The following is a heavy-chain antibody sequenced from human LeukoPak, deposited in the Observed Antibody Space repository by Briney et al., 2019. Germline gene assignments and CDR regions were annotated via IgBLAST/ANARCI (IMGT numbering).Heavy chain of an antibody. CDR3: ARMSGYYSP. CDR1: GYSISSGYY. CDR2: IYHSGST. V-gene: IGHV4-38-2*02. J-gene: IGHJ5*02. D-gene: IGHD3-22*01. Sequence: PSETLSLTCTVSGYSISSGYYWGWIRQPPGKGLEWIGTIYHSGSTSYSPSLNSRVTISVDTSKNQFSLKLNSVTAADTAVYYCARMSGYYSPWGQGTLVTVSS.